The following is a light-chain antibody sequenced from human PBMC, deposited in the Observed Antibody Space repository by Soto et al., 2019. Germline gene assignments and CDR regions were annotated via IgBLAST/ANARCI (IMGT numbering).Light chain of an antibody. V-gene: IGLV2-14*03. CDR1: SSDVGAYNY. Sequence: QSALTQPASVSGSPGQSITISCSGTSSDVGAYNYVSWYQQHPGKAPKLIICEVSKRPSGVSNRFSGSKSGNTASLTISGLQAEDEADYFCSSLTTSSTWVFGGGTKVTVL. J-gene: IGLJ3*02. CDR3: SSLTTSSTWV. CDR2: EVS.